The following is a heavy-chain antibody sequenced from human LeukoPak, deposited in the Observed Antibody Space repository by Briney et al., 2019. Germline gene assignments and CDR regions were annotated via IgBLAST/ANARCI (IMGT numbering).Heavy chain of an antibody. V-gene: IGHV3-23*01. CDR2: ISDSGAST. D-gene: IGHD5-12*01. CDR1: GFTFTTYA. Sequence: GGSLRLSCAASGFTFTTYAMSWVRQAPGKGLEGVSTISDSGASTYYADSVKGRFTISRDNSKHTLYLQMNSLRAEDTAVYYCAKSHSVGYRGYFDYWGQGTLVTASS. CDR3: AKSHSVGYRGYFDY. J-gene: IGHJ4*02.